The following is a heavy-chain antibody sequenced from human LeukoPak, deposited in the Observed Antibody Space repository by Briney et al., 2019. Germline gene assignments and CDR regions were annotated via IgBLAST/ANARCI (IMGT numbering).Heavy chain of an antibody. J-gene: IGHJ4*02. V-gene: IGHV3-21*01. CDR1: GFTFSSYS. D-gene: IGHD3-10*01. Sequence: GGSLRLSCAASGFTFSSYSMNWVRQAPGKGLEWVSSISSSSSYIYYADSVKGRFTISRDNAKNSLYLQMNSLRAEDTAVYYCAKGRKVRGVIIPFDYWGQGTLVTVSS. CDR3: AKGRKVRGVIIPFDY. CDR2: ISSSSSYI.